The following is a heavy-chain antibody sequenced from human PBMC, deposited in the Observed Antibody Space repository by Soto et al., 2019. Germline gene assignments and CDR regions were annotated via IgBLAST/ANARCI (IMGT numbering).Heavy chain of an antibody. CDR1: GFSFSPAW. J-gene: IGHJ6*02. D-gene: IGHD6-13*01. CDR3: IRQHDFSYGRAV. CDR2: IKSKGGGGTA. Sequence: EVQLVESVGGLVTPGGSLTLSCAASGFSFSPAWMNWVRQAPGKGLEWFGLIKSKGGGGTADYAEPVKGRFIISRDDSKNTIYLQMHSLKPEDTALYYCIRQHDFSYGRAVWGQGTTVSVSS. V-gene: IGHV3-15*07.